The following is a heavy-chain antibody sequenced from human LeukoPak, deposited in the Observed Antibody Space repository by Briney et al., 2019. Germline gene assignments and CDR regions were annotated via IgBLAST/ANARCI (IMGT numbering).Heavy chain of an antibody. V-gene: IGHV5-10-1*01. CDR1: GYSFTSYW. D-gene: IGHD3-10*01. CDR2: IDPSDSYT. J-gene: IGHJ4*02. CDR3: ARHIWGSGSYYDY. Sequence: GGSLRLSCKGSGYSFTSYWISWVRQMPGKGLEWMGRIDPSDSYTNYSPSFQGHVTISADKSISTAYLQWSSLKASDTAMYYCARHIWGSGSYYDYWGQGTLVTVSP.